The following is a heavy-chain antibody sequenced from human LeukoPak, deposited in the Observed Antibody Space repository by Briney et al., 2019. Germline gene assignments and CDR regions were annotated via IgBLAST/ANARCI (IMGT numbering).Heavy chain of an antibody. J-gene: IGHJ4*02. CDR2: IHPNSGGT. CDR1: GYTLTGYY. D-gene: IGHD4-17*01. Sequence: GASVKVSCKASGYTLTGYYMHWVRQAPGQGLEWMGSIHPNSGGTNYAQKFQGRVTMTRDTSISTVYMELSSLSSGDTAVYYCARGGSTDHGNCVPFDYWGQGTLVTVSS. V-gene: IGHV1-2*02. CDR3: ARGGSTDHGNCVPFDY.